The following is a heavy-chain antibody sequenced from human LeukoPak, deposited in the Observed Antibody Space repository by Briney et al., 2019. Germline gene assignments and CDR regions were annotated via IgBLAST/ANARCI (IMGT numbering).Heavy chain of an antibody. J-gene: IGHJ3*02. V-gene: IGHV5-51*01. CDR2: IYPGDSDT. Sequence: GESLKISCKGSGYSFTSYWIGWVRQMPGKGLEWMGIIYPGDSDTRYSPSFQGQVTISADKSISTAYLQWSSLKASDTAMYYCARLDDYGAPRAAFDIWGQGTMVTVSS. CDR3: ARLDDYGAPRAAFDI. CDR1: GYSFTSYW. D-gene: IGHD4-17*01.